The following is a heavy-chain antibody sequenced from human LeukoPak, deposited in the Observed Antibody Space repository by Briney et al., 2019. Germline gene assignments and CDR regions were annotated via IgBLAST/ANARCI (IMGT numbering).Heavy chain of an antibody. D-gene: IGHD6-13*01. V-gene: IGHV1-46*01. CDR2: INPSGGST. J-gene: IGHJ4*02. Sequence: AASVTVSFTASGYTFTIYYMHWVRQAPGQGLEWMGIINPSGGSTSYAQKFQGRVTMTRDMSTSTVYMELSSLRSEDTAVYYCAMYSSSYFDYWGQGTLVTVSS. CDR3: AMYSSSYFDY. CDR1: GYTFTIYY.